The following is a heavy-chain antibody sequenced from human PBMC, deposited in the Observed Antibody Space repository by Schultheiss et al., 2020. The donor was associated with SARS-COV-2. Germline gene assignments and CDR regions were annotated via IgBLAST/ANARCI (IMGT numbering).Heavy chain of an antibody. D-gene: IGHD6-19*01. Sequence: ASVKVSCKASGYTFSNFGFAWVRQAPGQGLEWMGWISAYNGNTDYAQKLQGRVTMTTDTSTSTAYMELRSLRSDDTAVYYCAREEVAVAGPGRYFDYWGQGTLVTVSS. CDR2: ISAYNGNT. CDR3: AREEVAVAGPGRYFDY. J-gene: IGHJ4*02. V-gene: IGHV1-18*01. CDR1: GYTFSNFG.